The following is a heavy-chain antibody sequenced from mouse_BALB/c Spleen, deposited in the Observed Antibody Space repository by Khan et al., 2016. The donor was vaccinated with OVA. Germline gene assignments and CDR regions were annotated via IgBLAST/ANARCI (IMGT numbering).Heavy chain of an antibody. CDR3: ARDGSRYNYAMDY. J-gene: IGHJ4*01. CDR1: GYSITSDYA. V-gene: IGHV3-2*02. CDR2: ISYSGST. Sequence: EVQLQESGPGLVKPSQSLSLTCTVTGYSITSDYAWNWIRQFPGNKLEWMGYISYSGSTNYNPALKSRISITQDTSKNQFFLQLNSVTTEDTATYDCARDGSRYNYAMDYWGQGTSVTVSS. D-gene: IGHD2-3*01.